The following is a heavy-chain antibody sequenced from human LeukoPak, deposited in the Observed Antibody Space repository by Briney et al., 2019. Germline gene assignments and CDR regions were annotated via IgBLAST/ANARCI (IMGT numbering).Heavy chain of an antibody. J-gene: IGHJ4*02. CDR2: INHSGST. Sequence: SETLSLTCAVYGGSFSGYYWSWIRQPPGKGLEWIGEINHSGSTNYNPSLKSRVTISVDTSKNQFSPKLSSVTAADTAAYYCATTDDSSGYYRGIFFDYWGQGTLVTVSS. D-gene: IGHD3-22*01. CDR1: GGSFSGYY. V-gene: IGHV4-34*01. CDR3: ATTDDSSGYYRGIFFDY.